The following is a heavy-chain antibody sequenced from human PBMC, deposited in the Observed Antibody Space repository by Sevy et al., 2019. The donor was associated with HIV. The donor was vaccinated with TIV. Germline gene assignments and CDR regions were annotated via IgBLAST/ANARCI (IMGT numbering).Heavy chain of an antibody. Sequence: GGSLRLSCAASGFTVSSNYMSWVRQAPGKGLEWVSVIYSGGDTYYADSVKGRFIISRDNSKNTQYLQMNSLRAEDTAVYYCAGDLDDYGDYQAVGGMDVWGQGTTVTVSS. J-gene: IGHJ6*02. D-gene: IGHD4-17*01. CDR1: GFTVSSNY. V-gene: IGHV3-53*01. CDR3: AGDLDDYGDYQAVGGMDV. CDR2: IYSGGDT.